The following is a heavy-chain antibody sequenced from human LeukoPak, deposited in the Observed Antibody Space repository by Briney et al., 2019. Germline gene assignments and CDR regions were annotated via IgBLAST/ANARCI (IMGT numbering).Heavy chain of an antibody. CDR1: GFTFSSYG. Sequence: PGGTLRLSCAASGFTFSSYGMSWVRQAPGKGLEWVSAISGSGGSTYYADSVKGRFTISRDNSKNTLYLQMNSLRAEDTAVYYCAKDLWGATVTDYWGQGTLVTVSS. CDR3: AKDLWGATVTDY. CDR2: ISGSGGST. J-gene: IGHJ4*02. V-gene: IGHV3-23*01. D-gene: IGHD4-11*01.